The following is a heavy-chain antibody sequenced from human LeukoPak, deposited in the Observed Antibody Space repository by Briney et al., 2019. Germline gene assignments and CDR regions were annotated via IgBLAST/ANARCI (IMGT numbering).Heavy chain of an antibody. Sequence: GESLKISCKASGYSFTNYWIGWVRQMPGKGLEWMGIIYPGDSDTRYSPSFQGQVTISADKSINTAYLQWSSLKASDTAMYYCATEGIAVDGYFDYWGQGTLVTVSS. CDR2: IYPGDSDT. CDR3: ATEGIAVDGYFDY. J-gene: IGHJ4*02. CDR1: GYSFTNYW. V-gene: IGHV5-51*01. D-gene: IGHD6-19*01.